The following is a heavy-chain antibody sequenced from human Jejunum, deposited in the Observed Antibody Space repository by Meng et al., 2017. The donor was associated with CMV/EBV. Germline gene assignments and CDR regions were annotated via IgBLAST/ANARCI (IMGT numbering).Heavy chain of an antibody. V-gene: IGHV4-59*01. CDR1: SINVFY. D-gene: IGHD5-12*01. CDR2: TYYSGST. J-gene: IGHJ6*02. CDR3: AKEGYSGYAFYFYGMDV. Sequence: SINVFYWSWIRPPPGKGLEWIGYTYYSGSTHYNPSLKSRVTISIDTSKKHFSLRLSSVTAADTAVYYCAKEGYSGYAFYFYGMDVWGQGTTVTVSS.